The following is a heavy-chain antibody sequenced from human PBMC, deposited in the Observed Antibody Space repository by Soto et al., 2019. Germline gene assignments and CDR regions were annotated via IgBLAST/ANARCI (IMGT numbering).Heavy chain of an antibody. J-gene: IGHJ6*03. V-gene: IGHV4-34*01. D-gene: IGHD3-3*01. Sequence: SETLSLTCAVYGGSFSGYYWSWIRQPPGKGLEWIGEINHSGSTNYNPSLKSRVTISVDTSKNQFSLKLSSVTAADTAVYYCARVTYYDFWSGYFRAPYYYLDVWGKGTTVTVSS. CDR2: INHSGST. CDR1: GGSFSGYY. CDR3: ARVTYYDFWSGYFRAPYYYLDV.